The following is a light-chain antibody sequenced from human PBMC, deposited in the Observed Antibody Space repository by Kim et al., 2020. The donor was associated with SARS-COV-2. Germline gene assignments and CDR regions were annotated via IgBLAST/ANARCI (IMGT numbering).Light chain of an antibody. CDR3: SSYTSSDSYV. CDR2: DVS. J-gene: IGLJ1*01. CDR1: SSDVGGYNY. Sequence: GQSVTISCTGTSSDVGGYNYVPWYQQHPGKAPKLMIYDVSNRPSGVSNRFSGSKSGNTASLAISGLQAEDEADYYCSSYTSSDSYVFGTGTQLTVL. V-gene: IGLV2-14*03.